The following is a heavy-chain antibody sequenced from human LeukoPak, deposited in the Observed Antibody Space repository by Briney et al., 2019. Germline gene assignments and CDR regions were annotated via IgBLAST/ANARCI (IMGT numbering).Heavy chain of an antibody. Sequence: SETLSLTCTVSGGSISSYYWSWIRQPAGKGLEWIGRIYTSGSTNYNPSLKSRVTMSVDTSKNQFSLKLSSVTAADTAVYYCALGRITMVRGVKALGAFDIWGQGTMVTVSS. V-gene: IGHV4-4*07. CDR3: ALGRITMVRGVKALGAFDI. CDR2: IYTSGST. J-gene: IGHJ3*02. D-gene: IGHD3-10*01. CDR1: GGSISSYY.